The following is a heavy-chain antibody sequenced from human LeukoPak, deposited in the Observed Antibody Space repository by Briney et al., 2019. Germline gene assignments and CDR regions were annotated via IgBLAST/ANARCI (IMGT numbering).Heavy chain of an antibody. Sequence: ASVKVSCKASGYIFTGYYLHWVRQAPGQGLEWMGWINPNSGGTNYAQKFQGRVTMTRDTSISTAYMELSRLRSDDTAVYYCAKAHGTYYYDSSGRNWFDPWGQGTLVTVSS. D-gene: IGHD3-22*01. J-gene: IGHJ5*02. CDR3: AKAHGTYYYDSSGRNWFDP. CDR2: INPNSGGT. V-gene: IGHV1-2*02. CDR1: GYIFTGYY.